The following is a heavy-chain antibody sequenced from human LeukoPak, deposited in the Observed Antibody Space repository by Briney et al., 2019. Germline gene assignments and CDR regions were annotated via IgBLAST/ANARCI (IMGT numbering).Heavy chain of an antibody. J-gene: IGHJ6*04. CDR2: IYYSGST. D-gene: IGHD3-10*01. Sequence: SETLSLTCTVSGGSISSSSYYWGWIRQPPGEGLEWIGSIYYSGSTYYNPSLKSRVTISVDTSKNQFSLKLSSVTAADTAVYYCAREIRSYGSGSYYNRGYYYYYGMDVWGKGTTVTVSS. CDR1: GGSISSSSYY. V-gene: IGHV4-39*02. CDR3: AREIRSYGSGSYYNRGYYYYYGMDV.